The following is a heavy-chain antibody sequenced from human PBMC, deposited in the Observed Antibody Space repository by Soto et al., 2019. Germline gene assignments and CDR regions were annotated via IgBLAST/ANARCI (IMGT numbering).Heavy chain of an antibody. V-gene: IGHV4-4*07. CDR2: IYTSGST. D-gene: IGHD5-18*01. Sequence: SETLSLTCSVSGTSVSNYYWSWIRQPAGKGLEHIGRIYTSGSTSYNPSLKSRVTMSMDTSQTQIYLNLTSVTAADTAVYYCARGGIQLSYAFDYWGQGTLVTVSS. J-gene: IGHJ4*02. CDR3: ARGGIQLSYAFDY. CDR1: GTSVSNYY.